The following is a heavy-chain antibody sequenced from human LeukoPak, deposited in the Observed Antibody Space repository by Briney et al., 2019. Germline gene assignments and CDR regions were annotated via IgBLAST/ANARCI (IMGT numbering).Heavy chain of an antibody. CDR1: GFTVSTNY. J-gene: IGHJ4*02. CDR3: ARNPYSSAWYAD. V-gene: IGHV3-66*01. Sequence: GGSLRLSCAASGFTVSTNYMSWVRQAPGKGLEWVSLIYSAGSTFYADSVKGRFTISRDNSKNTLYLQMNSLRVEDTAVYYCARNPYSSAWYADWGQGTLVTVSS. D-gene: IGHD6-19*01. CDR2: IYSAGST.